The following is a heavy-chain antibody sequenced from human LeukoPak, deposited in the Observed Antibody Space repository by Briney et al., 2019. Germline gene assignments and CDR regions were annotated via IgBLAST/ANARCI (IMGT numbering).Heavy chain of an antibody. D-gene: IGHD6-19*01. J-gene: IGHJ5*02. CDR3: ARVTVGVAGENWFDP. Sequence: GGSLRLSCAASGFTFSSYAIHWVRQAPGKGLEWVAVISFDGSDKYYADSVKGRFTISRDNAKNSLYLQMNSLRAEDTAVYYCARVTVGVAGENWFDPWGQGTLVTVSS. CDR2: ISFDGSDK. V-gene: IGHV3-30-3*01. CDR1: GFTFSSYA.